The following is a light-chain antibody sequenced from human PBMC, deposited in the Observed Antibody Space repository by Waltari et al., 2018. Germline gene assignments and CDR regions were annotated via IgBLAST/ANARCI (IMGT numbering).Light chain of an antibody. J-gene: IGKJ3*01. Sequence: EIVLTQSPGTLSLSPGETGTLSCRASQTVNDNFLAWYQQTPGQPPRLLMYGASIPAAGTPDRFTGSGSGTDFTLTISSLEPEDFAVYYCQQYGSPPFTFGPGT. CDR1: QTVNDNF. V-gene: IGKV3-20*01. CDR3: QQYGSPPFT. CDR2: GAS.